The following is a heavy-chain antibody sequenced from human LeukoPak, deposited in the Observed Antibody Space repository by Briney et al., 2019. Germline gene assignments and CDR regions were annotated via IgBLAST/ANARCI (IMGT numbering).Heavy chain of an antibody. CDR1: KFTFSTSA. D-gene: IGHD1-1*01. Sequence: GGSLRLSCAAPKFTFSTSALSWVRQAPGRGLEWVSGISGSGAKAYYSDSVKGRFTISRDNSKSMLYLQMNSLRVEDTALYYCAKINWNGGRTFDVWGQGTLVTVSS. V-gene: IGHV3-23*01. CDR2: ISGSGAKA. J-gene: IGHJ3*01. CDR3: AKINWNGGRTFDV.